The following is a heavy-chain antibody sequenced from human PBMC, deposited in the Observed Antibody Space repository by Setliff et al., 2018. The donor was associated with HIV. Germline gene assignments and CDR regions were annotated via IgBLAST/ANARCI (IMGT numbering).Heavy chain of an antibody. CDR3: ARQGSIVVVTSFDY. V-gene: IGHV4-39*07. CDR1: GGSISTSNYY. J-gene: IGHJ4*02. D-gene: IGHD2-21*02. CDR2: VDYTGST. Sequence: PSETLSLTCTVSGGSISTSNYYWGWVRQPPGKGLEWVGNVDYTGSTYYNPSLKSRVTISVDTSKNQFSLRLNSVTAADTAVYYCARQGSIVVVTSFDYWGQGTLVTVSS.